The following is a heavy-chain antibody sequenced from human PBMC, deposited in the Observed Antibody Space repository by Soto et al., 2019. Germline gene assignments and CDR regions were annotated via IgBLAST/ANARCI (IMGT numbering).Heavy chain of an antibody. Sequence: QVQLVKSWAELKKPGSSVKVSCEASGGSFISYSFTWVRQAPGQGLEWMGRIIPIQGKANYALKFQDRVTITADRSTRTAYMELRSLRPEDTAVYYCAKSLLFVDHAYMDVWGKGTKVTVSS. J-gene: IGHJ6*03. D-gene: IGHD2-21*01. CDR1: GGSFISYS. V-gene: IGHV1-69*02. CDR3: AKSLLFVDHAYMDV. CDR2: IIPIQGKA.